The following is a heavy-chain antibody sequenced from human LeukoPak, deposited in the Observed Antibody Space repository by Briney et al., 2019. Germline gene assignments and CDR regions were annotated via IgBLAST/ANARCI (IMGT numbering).Heavy chain of an antibody. Sequence: PSETLSLTCAVYGGSFSGYYWSWIRQPPGKGLEWIGEINHSGSTNYNPSLKSRVTISVDKSKNQFSLKLSSVTAADTAVYYCARGRVDRAMVSFDYWGQGTLVTVSS. V-gene: IGHV4-34*01. CDR2: INHSGST. J-gene: IGHJ4*02. CDR3: ARGRVDRAMVSFDY. CDR1: GGSFSGYY. D-gene: IGHD5-18*01.